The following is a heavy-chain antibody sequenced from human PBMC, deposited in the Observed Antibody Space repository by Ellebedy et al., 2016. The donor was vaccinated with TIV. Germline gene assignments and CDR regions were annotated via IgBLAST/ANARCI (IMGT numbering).Heavy chain of an antibody. CDR2: MKQDGSEK. Sequence: GESLKISXEASGFSFSNYWTSWVRQGPGKGLEWVANMKQDGSEKFYVDSVNGRFTISRDNAKNSLYLHLSSLRPEDTAVYYCARLNWGRFAFDFWGQGTLVTVSS. D-gene: IGHD7-27*01. V-gene: IGHV3-7*01. CDR3: ARLNWGRFAFDF. CDR1: GFSFSNYW. J-gene: IGHJ5*01.